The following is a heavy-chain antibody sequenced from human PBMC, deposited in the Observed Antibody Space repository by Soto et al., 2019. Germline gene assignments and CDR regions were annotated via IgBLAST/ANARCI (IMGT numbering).Heavy chain of an antibody. CDR1: GFTFSSYG. D-gene: IGHD6-13*01. CDR2: IWYDGSNK. J-gene: IGHJ4*02. V-gene: IGHV3-33*01. CDR3: ARSAAAGTYFDY. Sequence: QVQLVESGGGVVQPGRSLRLSCAASGFTFSSYGMHWVRQAPGKGLEWVAVIWYDGSNKYYADSVKGRFTISRDNSKNTLYLQMNRLRAEDTAVYYCARSAAAGTYFDYWGQGTLVTVSS.